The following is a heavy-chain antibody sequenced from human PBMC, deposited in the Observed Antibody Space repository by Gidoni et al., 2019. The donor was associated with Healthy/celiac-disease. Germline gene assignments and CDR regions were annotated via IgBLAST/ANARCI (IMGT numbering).Heavy chain of an antibody. CDR1: GGSISSGSYY. J-gene: IGHJ5*02. CDR2: IYTRGST. D-gene: IGHD3-22*01. V-gene: IGHV4-61*02. CDR3: AREADYYDSSGINWFDP. Sequence: QVQLQESGPGLVKPSQTLSLTCTVSGGSISSGSYYWSWIRQPAGKGLEWMGRIYTRGSTNYNPSLKSRVTMSVDTSKNQFSLKLSSVTAADTAVYYCAREADYYDSSGINWFDPWGQGTLVTVSS.